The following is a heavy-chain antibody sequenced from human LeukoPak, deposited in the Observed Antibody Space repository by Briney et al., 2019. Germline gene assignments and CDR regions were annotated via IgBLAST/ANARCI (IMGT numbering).Heavy chain of an antibody. CDR2: IYYSGST. CDR3: ARNGWGYFDY. Sequence: SETLSLTCTVSGGSISSYYWSWIRQPPGKGLEWIGYIYYSGSTNYNPSLKSRVTISVDTSKNQFSLKLSSVTAAGTAVYYCARNGWGYFDYWGQGTLVTVSS. V-gene: IGHV4-59*01. CDR1: GGSISSYY. J-gene: IGHJ4*02. D-gene: IGHD3-16*01.